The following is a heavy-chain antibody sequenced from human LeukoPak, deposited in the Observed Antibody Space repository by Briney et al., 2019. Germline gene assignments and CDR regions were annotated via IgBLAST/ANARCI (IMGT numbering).Heavy chain of an antibody. CDR3: ATLGITGTTLDY. J-gene: IGHJ4*02. CDR2: IYYSGST. D-gene: IGHD1-7*01. Sequence: KPSETLSLTCTVSGGSISSYYWSWIRQPPGKGLEWIGYIYYSGSTNYNPSLKSRDTISVDTSKNQFSLKLSSVTAADTAVYYCATLGITGTTLDYWGQGTLVTVSS. V-gene: IGHV4-59*08. CDR1: GGSISSYY.